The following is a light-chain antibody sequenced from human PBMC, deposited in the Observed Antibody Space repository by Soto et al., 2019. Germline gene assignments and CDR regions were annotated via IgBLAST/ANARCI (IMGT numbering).Light chain of an antibody. CDR2: DVS. Sequence: HSALTQPASVSGSPGQSITVSCTGTSSDVGDYNYVSWYQQRPGKAPKLMIFDVSNRPSGVSNRFSGSKSGNTASLTISGLQAEDEADYYCSSYTSSSLYVFGTGTKLTVL. J-gene: IGLJ1*01. V-gene: IGLV2-14*01. CDR1: SSDVGDYNY. CDR3: SSYTSSSLYV.